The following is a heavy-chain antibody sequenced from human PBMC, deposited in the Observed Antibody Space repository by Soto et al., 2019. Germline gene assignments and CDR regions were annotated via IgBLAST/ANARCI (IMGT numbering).Heavy chain of an antibody. CDR3: PRDEDDTRHPDDFAL. J-gene: IGHJ3*01. CDR1: GFTFNNYA. Sequence: EVQLLESGGDLVQPGGSLRLSCAASGFTFNNYAMTWVRQAPGKGLEWVSTISVGAGSTYYAGSVKGRFTITRHNSKSTLYLQMTRLRVEDTVVNYGPRDEDDTRHPDDFALWGKGTKFTVSS. CDR2: ISVGAGST. V-gene: IGHV3-23*01. D-gene: IGHD3-9*01.